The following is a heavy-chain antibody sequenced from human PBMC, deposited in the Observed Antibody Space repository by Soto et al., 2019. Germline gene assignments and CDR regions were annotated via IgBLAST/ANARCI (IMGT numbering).Heavy chain of an antibody. CDR2: INAGNGNT. J-gene: IGHJ6*02. Sequence: QVQLVQSGAEVKKPGASVKVSCKASGYTFTNYAMHWVRQAPGQRLEWMGWINAGNGNTKYSQKFQGRVTITRDTSASTAYMELSSLRYEDTPVYYCARGPLLWGDVWGQGTTVTVSS. CDR1: GYTFTNYA. V-gene: IGHV1-3*01. CDR3: ARGPLLWGDV. D-gene: IGHD3-10*01.